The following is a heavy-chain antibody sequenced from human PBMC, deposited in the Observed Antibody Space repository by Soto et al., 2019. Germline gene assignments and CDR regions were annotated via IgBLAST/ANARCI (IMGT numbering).Heavy chain of an antibody. CDR1: GGTFSSYA. V-gene: IGHV1-69*13. CDR2: IIPIFGTA. CDR3: AREALNYDILTGYYGY. J-gene: IGHJ4*02. Sequence: SVKVSCKASGGTFSSYAISWVRQAPGQGLEWMGGIIPIFGTANYAQKFQGRVTITADESTSTAYMELSSLRSEDTAVYYCAREALNYDILTGYYGYWGQGTRVTAPQ. D-gene: IGHD3-9*01.